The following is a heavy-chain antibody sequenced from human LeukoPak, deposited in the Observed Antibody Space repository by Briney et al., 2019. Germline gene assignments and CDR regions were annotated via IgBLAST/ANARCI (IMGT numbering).Heavy chain of an antibody. D-gene: IGHD6-6*01. J-gene: IGHJ4*02. CDR3: ARGVSSSRNGFDY. V-gene: IGHV1-2*02. CDR2: INPNSGGT. CDR1: GYTFTSYG. Sequence: GASVKVSCRASGYTFTSYGISWVRQAPGQGLEWMGWINPNSGGTNYAQKFQGRVTMTRDTSISTAYMELSRLRSDDTAVYYCARGVSSSRNGFDYWGQGILVTVSS.